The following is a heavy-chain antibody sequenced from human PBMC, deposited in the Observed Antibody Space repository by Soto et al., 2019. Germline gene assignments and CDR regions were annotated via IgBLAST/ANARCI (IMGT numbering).Heavy chain of an antibody. J-gene: IGHJ4*02. CDR1: GFVFKDSS. CDR3: TRLISAAHDY. D-gene: IGHD3-10*01. V-gene: IGHV3-73*01. Sequence: EVLLVESGGGMVQPGGSLKLSCAASGFVFKDSSIHWVRQASGKGLEWVGRIRDRAYRYATAYAESVKGRFHISRDDSNITAYLQMSGLNTEDTAIHYCTRLISAAHDYWGQGTRVTVSS. CDR2: IRDRAYRYAT.